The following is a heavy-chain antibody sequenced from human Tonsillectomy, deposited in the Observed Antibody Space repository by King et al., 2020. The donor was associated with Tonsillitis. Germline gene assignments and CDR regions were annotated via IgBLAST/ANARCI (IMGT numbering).Heavy chain of an antibody. J-gene: IGHJ4*02. CDR3: AREGTDYYDSSGYVTYGSLFDY. Sequence: EVQLVESGGDLVKPGGSLRLSCAASGFTFSSYSMNWVRQAPGKGLEWVSSISSSSSYIYYADSVKGRFTISRDNAKNSLYLQMNSLRAEDTAVYYCAREGTDYYDSSGYVTYGSLFDYWGQGTLVTVSA. D-gene: IGHD3-22*01. CDR2: ISSSSSYI. V-gene: IGHV3-21*01. CDR1: GFTFSSYS.